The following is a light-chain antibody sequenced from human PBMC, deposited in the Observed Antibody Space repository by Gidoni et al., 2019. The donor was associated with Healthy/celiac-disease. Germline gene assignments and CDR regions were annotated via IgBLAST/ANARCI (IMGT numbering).Light chain of an antibody. Sequence: DIQMTQSPSSLSASVGDRVTITCRASQNISSYLNWYQQKPGKAPKLLIYDASSLQNWVPSRFSGSGSGTEFTITISSRQKEDDATYYCQQSDSTTPYTFGQXTKLEIK. V-gene: IGKV1-39*01. J-gene: IGKJ2*01. CDR2: DAS. CDR1: QNISSY. CDR3: QQSDSTTPYT.